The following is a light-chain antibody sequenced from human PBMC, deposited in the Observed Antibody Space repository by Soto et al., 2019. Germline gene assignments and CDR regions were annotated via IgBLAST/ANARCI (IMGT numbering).Light chain of an antibody. CDR3: CSYTHIYPYV. CDR2: GVN. V-gene: IGLV2-14*01. CDR1: SSDVGAYDY. J-gene: IGLJ1*01. Sequence: QSVLTQPASVSGSPGQSITISCTGTSSDVGAYDYVSWYQQHPGKAPRLMIFGVNNRPSGVSHRFSGSKSGNTASLTISGLQAEDEADYYCCSYTHIYPYVFGTGTKVTVL.